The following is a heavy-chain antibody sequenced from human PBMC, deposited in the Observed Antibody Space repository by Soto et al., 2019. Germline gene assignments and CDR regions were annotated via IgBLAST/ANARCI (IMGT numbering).Heavy chain of an antibody. D-gene: IGHD3-3*01. Sequence: SETLSLTCTVSGGSSSSGGYYWSWIRQHPGKGLEWIGYIYYSGSTYYNPSLKSRVTISVDTSKNQFSLKLSSVTAADTAVYYCASLTIFGVVIRRYGMDVWGQGTTVTVSS. CDR1: GGSSSSGGYY. J-gene: IGHJ6*02. CDR2: IYYSGST. CDR3: ASLTIFGVVIRRYGMDV. V-gene: IGHV4-31*03.